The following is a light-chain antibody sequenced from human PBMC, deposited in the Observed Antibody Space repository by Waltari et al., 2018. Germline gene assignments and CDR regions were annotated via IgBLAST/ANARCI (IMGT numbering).Light chain of an antibody. J-gene: IGLJ3*02. Sequence: QSALTQPASVSGSPGQSITIPCTGTSSDVGGYNHVSWYQQHPGKAPKLIIYDVSNRPSGVSNRFSGSKSGNTASLTISGLQAEDEADYYCSSYTSSRTRVFGGGTKLTVL. CDR1: SSDVGGYNH. CDR2: DVS. CDR3: SSYTSSRTRV. V-gene: IGLV2-14*01.